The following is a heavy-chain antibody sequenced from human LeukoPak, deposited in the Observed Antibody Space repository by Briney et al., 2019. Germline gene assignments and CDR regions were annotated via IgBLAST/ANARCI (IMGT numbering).Heavy chain of an antibody. CDR1: GYTFTGYY. CDR3: ARPDLEQQWPAYYFDY. Sequence: ASVKVSCKASGYTFTGYYMHWVRQAPGQGLEWMGWINPNSGGTNYAQKFQGRVTMTRDTSISTACMELSRLRSDDTAVYYCARPDLEQQWPAYYFDYWGQGTLVTVSS. J-gene: IGHJ4*02. CDR2: INPNSGGT. D-gene: IGHD6-19*01. V-gene: IGHV1-2*02.